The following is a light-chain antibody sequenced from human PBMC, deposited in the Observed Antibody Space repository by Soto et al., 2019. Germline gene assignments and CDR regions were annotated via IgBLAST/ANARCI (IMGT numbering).Light chain of an antibody. J-gene: IGKJ2*01. Sequence: EIVMTQSPATLSVSPGERATLSCRASQSVGSNLAWYQQKPGQAPRLLIYGASTRATGIPARFSGSGSGTEFTLTISSLQSEDFAVYYCQRYNNWPPYTFGQGTKLEIK. V-gene: IGKV3-15*01. CDR2: GAS. CDR3: QRYNNWPPYT. CDR1: QSVGSN.